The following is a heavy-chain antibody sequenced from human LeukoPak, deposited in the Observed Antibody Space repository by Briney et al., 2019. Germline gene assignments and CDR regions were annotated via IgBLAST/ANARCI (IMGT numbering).Heavy chain of an antibody. J-gene: IGHJ4*02. CDR1: GGSISSSSHF. V-gene: IGHV4-39*01. CDR3: ARRGGPSGTYYFDS. Sequence: SETLSLTCTVYGGSISSSSHFWGWIRQPPGKGLGWIGSIYYSGSTYYNPSLESRVTISVDTSKNQFSLKVASVTAADTAVYYCARRGGPSGTYYFDSWGQGTLVTVSS. CDR2: IYYSGST. D-gene: IGHD1-26*01.